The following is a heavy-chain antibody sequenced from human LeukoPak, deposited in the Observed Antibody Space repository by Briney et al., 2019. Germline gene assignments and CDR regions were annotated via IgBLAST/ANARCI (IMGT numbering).Heavy chain of an antibody. CDR1: GFTFSSYS. CDR2: ISSSSSYI. D-gene: IGHD6-13*01. Sequence: GGSLRLSCAASGFTFSSYSMNWVRQAPGKGLEWVSSISSSSSYIYYADSVKGRFTISRDNAKNSLYLQMNSLRAEDTAVYYCARGYSSSWHHYHYYMDVWGKGTTVTVSS. V-gene: IGHV3-21*01. CDR3: ARGYSSSWHHYHYYMDV. J-gene: IGHJ6*03.